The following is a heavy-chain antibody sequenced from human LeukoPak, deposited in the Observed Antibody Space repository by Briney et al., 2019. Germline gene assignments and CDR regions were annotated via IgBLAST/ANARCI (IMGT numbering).Heavy chain of an antibody. D-gene: IGHD2-2*01. J-gene: IGHJ5*02. CDR1: GYTFTGYY. CDR3: ARAGGIVVVPAAIYWFDP. V-gene: IGHV1-2*02. CDR2: INPNSGGT. Sequence: ASVKVSCKASGYTFTGYYMHWVRQAPGQGLEWVGWINPNSGGTNYAQKVQGRVSMTRDTSISTAYMELRRLRSDDTAVYYCARAGGIVVVPAAIYWFDPWGQGTLVTVSS.